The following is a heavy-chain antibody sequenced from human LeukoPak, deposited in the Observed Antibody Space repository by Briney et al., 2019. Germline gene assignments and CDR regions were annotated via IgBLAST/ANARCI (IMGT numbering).Heavy chain of an antibody. CDR1: GFTFDDYA. CDR2: ISWNSGSI. J-gene: IGHJ1*01. V-gene: IGHV3-9*01. CDR3: AKDITASGRAEYFQH. D-gene: IGHD6-13*01. Sequence: GGSLRLSCAASGFTFDDYAMHWVRHAPGKGLGWVSGISWNSGSIGYADSVKGRFTISRDNAKNSLYLQMNSLRAEDTALYYCAKDITASGRAEYFQHWGQGTLVTVSS.